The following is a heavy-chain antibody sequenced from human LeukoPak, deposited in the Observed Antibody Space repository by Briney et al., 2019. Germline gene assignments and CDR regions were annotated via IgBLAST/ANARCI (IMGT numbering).Heavy chain of an antibody. CDR2: IYTSGST. CDR3: ARARKGYYDSSASAAPNRVYYYYYMDV. CDR1: GGSISSGSYY. Sequence: SQTLSLTCTVSGGSISSGSYYWSWIRQPAGKGLEWIGRIYTSGSTNYNPSLKSRVTISVDTSKNQFSLKLSSVTAADTAVYYCARARKGYYDSSASAAPNRVYYYYYMDVWGKGTTVTVSS. D-gene: IGHD3-22*01. V-gene: IGHV4-61*02. J-gene: IGHJ6*03.